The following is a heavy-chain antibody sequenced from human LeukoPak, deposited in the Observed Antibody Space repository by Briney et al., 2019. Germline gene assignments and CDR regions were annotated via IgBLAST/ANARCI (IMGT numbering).Heavy chain of an antibody. CDR2: ISANDGKI. CDR3: ARELHVERDDY. CDR1: GFVFTGYG. J-gene: IGHJ4*02. Sequence: ASVKVSCKASGFVFTGYGFTWVRQAPGQGLEWMGWISANDGKIHYSERHQGRMTMSTDTVTSTVYMELRSLRSDDTAVHYCARELHVERDDYWGQGTLVTVSS. D-gene: IGHD1-1*01. V-gene: IGHV1-18*01.